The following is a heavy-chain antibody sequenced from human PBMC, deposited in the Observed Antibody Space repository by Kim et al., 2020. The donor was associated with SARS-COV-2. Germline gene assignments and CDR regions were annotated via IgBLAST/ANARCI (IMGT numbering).Heavy chain of an antibody. Sequence: ASVKVSCKASGYTFTSYYMHWVRQAPGQGLEWMGIINPSGGSTSYAQKFQGRVTMTRDTSTSTVYMELSSLRSEDTAVYYCARVAPTVTTFDYGMDVWGQGTTVTVSS. CDR2: INPSGGST. J-gene: IGHJ6*02. D-gene: IGHD4-17*01. V-gene: IGHV1-46*01. CDR1: GYTFTSYY. CDR3: ARVAPTVTTFDYGMDV.